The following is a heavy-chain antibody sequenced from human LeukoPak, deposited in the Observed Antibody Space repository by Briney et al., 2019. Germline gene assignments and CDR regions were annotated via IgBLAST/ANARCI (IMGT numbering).Heavy chain of an antibody. Sequence: PGGSLRLSCAASGFTFSNAWMSWVRQAPGKGLEWVGRIKSKTDGGTTDYAAPVKGRFTISRDDSKNTLYLQMNSLKTEDTAVYYCTIEGYSSSWYFDYWGQGTLVTVSS. D-gene: IGHD6-13*01. CDR2: IKSKTDGGTT. CDR1: GFTFSNAW. CDR3: TIEGYSSSWYFDY. J-gene: IGHJ4*02. V-gene: IGHV3-15*01.